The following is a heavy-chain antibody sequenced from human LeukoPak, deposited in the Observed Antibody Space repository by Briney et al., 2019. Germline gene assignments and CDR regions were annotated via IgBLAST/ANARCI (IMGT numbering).Heavy chain of an antibody. J-gene: IGHJ4*02. CDR2: IYYSGST. CDR3: ARRYYYDSSGYFFDY. V-gene: IGHV4-39*07. CDR1: GFTFSSYS. D-gene: IGHD3-22*01. Sequence: KSWGALRLSCAASGFTFSSYSMNWVRQAPGKGLEWIGSIYYSGSTYYNPSLKSRVTISVDTSKNQFSLKLSSVTAADTAVYYCARRYYYDSSGYFFDYWGQGTLVTVSS.